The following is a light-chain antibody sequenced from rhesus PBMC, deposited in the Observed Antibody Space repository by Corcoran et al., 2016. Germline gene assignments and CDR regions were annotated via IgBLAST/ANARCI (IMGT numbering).Light chain of an antibody. J-gene: IGKJ4*01. CDR1: QSLLDREDGNTY. CDR3: MPPLDFPLS. CDR2: EVS. V-gene: IGKV2-104*01. Sequence: DIVMTQTPLSLPVTLGEPASISCRSSQSLLDREDGNTYLEWYLKKPGQSPQLLIYEVSKQASEVPDWYVCSGENTDVPMKIIIGDAEDIGFYYGMPPLDFPLSFGGGTKVEIK.